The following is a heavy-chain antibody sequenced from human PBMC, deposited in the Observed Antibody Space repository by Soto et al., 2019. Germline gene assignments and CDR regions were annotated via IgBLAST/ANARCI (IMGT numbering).Heavy chain of an antibody. CDR2: IWYDGSNK. J-gene: IGHJ4*02. Sequence: GGSLRLSCAASGFTFSSYGMHWARQAPGKGLEWVAVIWYDGSNKYYADSVKGRFTISRDNSKNTLYLQMNSLRAEDTAVYYCARDPRIQLSFDYWGQGTQVTVSS. CDR3: ARDPRIQLSFDY. V-gene: IGHV3-33*01. D-gene: IGHD5-18*01. CDR1: GFTFSSYG.